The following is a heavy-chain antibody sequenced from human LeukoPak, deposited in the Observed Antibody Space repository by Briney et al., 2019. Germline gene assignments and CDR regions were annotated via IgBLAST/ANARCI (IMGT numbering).Heavy chain of an antibody. CDR2: INHSGST. D-gene: IGHD6-13*01. CDR1: GGSFSGYY. V-gene: IGHV4-34*01. J-gene: IGHJ4*02. Sequence: PSETLSLTCAVYGGSFSGYYWSWIRQPPGKGLEWIGEINHSGSTNYNPSLKSRVTISVDTSKNQFSLKLSSVTAADTAVYYCARLPLAAAGRRVSPRKQHDYWGQGTLVTVSS. CDR3: ARLPLAAAGRRVSPRKQHDY.